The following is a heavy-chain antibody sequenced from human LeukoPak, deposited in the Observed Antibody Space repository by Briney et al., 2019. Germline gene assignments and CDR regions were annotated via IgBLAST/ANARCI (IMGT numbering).Heavy chain of an antibody. CDR2: ISSSGSTI. CDR3: ARDQSRDCSSTSCPETSDYYYYYMDV. J-gene: IGHJ6*03. Sequence: GGSLRLSCAASGFTFSSYEMNWVRQAPGKGLEWVSYISSSGSTIYYADSVKGRFTISRDNAKNSLYLQMNSLRAEDTAVYYCARDQSRDCSSTSCPETSDYYYYYMDVWSKGTTVTVSS. D-gene: IGHD2-2*01. V-gene: IGHV3-48*03. CDR1: GFTFSSYE.